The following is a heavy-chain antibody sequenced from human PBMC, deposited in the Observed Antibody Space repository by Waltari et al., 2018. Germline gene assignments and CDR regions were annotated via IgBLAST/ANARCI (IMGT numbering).Heavy chain of an antibody. CDR3: ARISGHQDRDAFDI. Sequence: EYMGIIYPGDSDTRYSPSFQGQVTISADKSISTAYLQWSSLKASDTAMYYCARISGHQDRDAFDIWGQGTMVTVSS. V-gene: IGHV5-51*01. CDR2: IYPGDSDT. J-gene: IGHJ3*02.